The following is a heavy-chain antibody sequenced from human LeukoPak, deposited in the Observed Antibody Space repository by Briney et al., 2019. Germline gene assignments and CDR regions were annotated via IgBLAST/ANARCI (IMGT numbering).Heavy chain of an antibody. CDR3: ASTANYYDSSGYPSRRHYYYYGMDV. V-gene: IGHV4-34*01. CDR1: GGSFSGYY. J-gene: IGHJ6*02. Sequence: SETLSLTCAVYGGSFSGYYWSWIRQPPGKGLEWIGEINHSGSTNYNPSLKSRVTISVDTSKNQFSLKLSSVTAADTAVYYCASTANYYDSSGYPSRRHYYYYGMDVWGQGTTVTVSS. CDR2: INHSGST. D-gene: IGHD3-22*01.